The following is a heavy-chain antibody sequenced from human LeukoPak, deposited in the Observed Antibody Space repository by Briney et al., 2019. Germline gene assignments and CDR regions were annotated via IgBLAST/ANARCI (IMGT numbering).Heavy chain of an antibody. CDR3: AKDLGYWKLGLDY. V-gene: IGHV3-23*01. CDR1: GFTVSSYA. Sequence: GGGLRLSCAPTGFTVSSYAMRWVRQAPGKGLEWVSASSGSGGNTHYPASVKDRFTITRDNSNKSLYLQTNSLRAEDPGVYYCAKDLGYWKLGLDYWGQGTLVTVSS. J-gene: IGHJ4*02. D-gene: IGHD1-1*01. CDR2: SSGSGGNT.